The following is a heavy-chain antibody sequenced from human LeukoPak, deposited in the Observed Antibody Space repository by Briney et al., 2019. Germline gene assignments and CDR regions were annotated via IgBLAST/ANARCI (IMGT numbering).Heavy chain of an antibody. D-gene: IGHD6-13*01. J-gene: IGHJ4*02. V-gene: IGHV1-46*01. CDR1: GYTFTSYY. Sequence: ASVKVSCKASGYTFTSYYMHWVRQAPGQGLEWMGIINPSGGSTSYAQKFQGRVTMTRDTSISTAYMELSRLRSDDTAVYYCASNEGIAAPFDYWGQGTLVTVSS. CDR3: ASNEGIAAPFDY. CDR2: INPSGGST.